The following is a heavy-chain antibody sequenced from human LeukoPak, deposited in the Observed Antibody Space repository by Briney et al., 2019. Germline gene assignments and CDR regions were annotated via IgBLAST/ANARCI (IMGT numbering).Heavy chain of an antibody. CDR3: ARVRGYSSLSRAFDI. V-gene: IGHV1-2*02. J-gene: IGHJ3*02. D-gene: IGHD6-6*01. CDR1: GYTFTGYY. CDR2: INPNSGGT. Sequence: ASVKVSCKASGYTFTGYYMHWVRQAPGQGLEWMGWINPNSGGTNYAQKFQGRVTMTRDTSISTAYMELSRLRSDDTAVYYCARVRGYSSLSRAFDIWGQGTMVTVSS.